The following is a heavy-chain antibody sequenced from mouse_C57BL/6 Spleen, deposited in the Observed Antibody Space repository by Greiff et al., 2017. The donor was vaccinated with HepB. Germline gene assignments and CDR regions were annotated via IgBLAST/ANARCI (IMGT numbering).Heavy chain of an antibody. V-gene: IGHV1-64*01. CDR2: IHPNSGST. D-gene: IGHD4-1*01. J-gene: IGHJ2*01. CDR1: GYTFTSYW. CDR3: ARSGGTGKGYFDY. Sequence: VQLQQPGAELVKPGASVKLSCKASGYTFTSYWMHWVKQRPGQGLEWIGMIHPNSGSTNYNEKFKSKATLTVDKSSSTAYMKLSSLTSEDSAVYYCARSGGTGKGYFDYWGQGTTLTVSS.